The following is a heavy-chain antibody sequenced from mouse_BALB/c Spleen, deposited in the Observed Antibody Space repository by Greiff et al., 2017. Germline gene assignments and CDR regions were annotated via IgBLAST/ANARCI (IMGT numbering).Heavy chain of an antibody. V-gene: IGHV3-2*02. Sequence: EVKLVESGPGLVKPSQSLSLTCTVTGYSITSDYAWNWIRQFPGNKLEWMGYISYSGSTSYNPSLKSRISITRDTSKNQFFLQLNSVTTEDTATYYCASGYGYDGYYFDYWGQGTTLTVSS. CDR1: GYSITSDYA. CDR2: ISYSGST. D-gene: IGHD2-2*01. CDR3: ASGYGYDGYYFDY. J-gene: IGHJ2*01.